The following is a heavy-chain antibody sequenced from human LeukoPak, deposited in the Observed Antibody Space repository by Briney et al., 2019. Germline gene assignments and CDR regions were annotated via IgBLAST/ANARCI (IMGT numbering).Heavy chain of an antibody. D-gene: IGHD3-22*01. J-gene: IGHJ5*02. CDR2: IYWNDDK. V-gene: IGHV2-5*01. CDR3: AHRPPSYYDSSGYCSYFNWFDP. Sequence: SGPTLVKPTQTLTLTCTFSGFSLSTSGVGVGWIRQPPGKALEWLALIYWNDDKRYSPSLKSRLTITKDTSKNQVVLTMTNMDPVDTATYYCAHRPPSYYDSSGYCSYFNWFDPWGQGTLVTVSS. CDR1: GFSLSTSGVG.